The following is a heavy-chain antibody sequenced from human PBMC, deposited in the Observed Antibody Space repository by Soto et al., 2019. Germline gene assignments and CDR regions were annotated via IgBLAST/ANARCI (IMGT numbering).Heavy chain of an antibody. J-gene: IGHJ4*02. V-gene: IGHV3-74*01. CDR1: GFTFSSYW. CDR3: ARPRYDGSGTPFDY. CDR2: INTDGSST. D-gene: IGHD3-22*01. Sequence: EVQLVESGGGLVQPGGSLRLSCAASGFTFSSYWMHWVRQVPRKGLVWVSRINTDGSSTSYADSVKGRFTISRDNAKNTLYLQMNSLLAEDTAVYYCARPRYDGSGTPFDYWGQGTLVTVSS.